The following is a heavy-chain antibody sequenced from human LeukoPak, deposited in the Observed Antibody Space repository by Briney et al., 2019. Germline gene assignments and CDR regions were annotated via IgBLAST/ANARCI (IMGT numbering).Heavy chain of an antibody. V-gene: IGHV3-21*01. CDR2: ISSSSSYI. Sequence: PGGTLSLSCAASGLTFSGFAMSWIRQAPVKGLEWVSSISSSSSYIYYADSVKGRFTISRDNATNSLYLQMNSLGAEDTAVYYCARVHKRAGPYSSSWSWFDPWGQGTLVTVSS. CDR3: ARVHKRAGPYSSSWSWFDP. CDR1: GLTFSGFA. D-gene: IGHD6-13*01. J-gene: IGHJ5*02.